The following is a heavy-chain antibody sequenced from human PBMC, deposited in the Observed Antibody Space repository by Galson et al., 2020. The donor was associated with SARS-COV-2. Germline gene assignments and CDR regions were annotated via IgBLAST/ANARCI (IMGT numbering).Heavy chain of an antibody. CDR3: AREVMNFYDNTGYRAFDI. CDR2: INHGGST. D-gene: IGHD3-22*01. Sequence: LSLTCAVYGESFNGFYWSWIRQPPGKGLEWIGEINHGGSTNYNPSLKSRVTISADTSRKQFSLKLSSVTAADTAVYYCAREVMNFYDNTGYRAFDIWGQGTVVTVSS. V-gene: IGHV4-34*01. J-gene: IGHJ3*02. CDR1: GESFNGFY.